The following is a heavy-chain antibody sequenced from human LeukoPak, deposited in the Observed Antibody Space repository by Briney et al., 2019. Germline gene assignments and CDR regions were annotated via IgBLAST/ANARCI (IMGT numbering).Heavy chain of an antibody. J-gene: IGHJ4*02. CDR1: GFTFTSYG. V-gene: IGHV3-30*18. Sequence: GGCLRLSCAASGFTFTSYGMHWVREAPGKGREWVAHISFDGSNKYYADPVKGRFTISRDNSKNTLYLQMNSLRSEDTAVYYCAKESSEYIYGYCNYWGQGTLVTVSS. D-gene: IGHD5-18*01. CDR2: ISFDGSNK. CDR3: AKESSEYIYGYCNY.